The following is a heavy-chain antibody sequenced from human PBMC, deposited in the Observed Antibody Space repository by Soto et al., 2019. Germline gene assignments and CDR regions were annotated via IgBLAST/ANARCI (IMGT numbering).Heavy chain of an antibody. CDR1: GYTFTSYC. V-gene: IGHV1-18*01. D-gene: IGHD2-15*01. Sequence: VASVKVSCKASGYTFTSYCISWVRQAPGQGLEWMGWISAYNGNTNYAQKLQGRVTMTTDTSTSTAYMELRSLRSDDTAVYYCASLHEGGTDAFDVWGKGTMVTVSS. CDR2: ISAYNGNT. CDR3: ASLHEGGTDAFDV. J-gene: IGHJ3*01.